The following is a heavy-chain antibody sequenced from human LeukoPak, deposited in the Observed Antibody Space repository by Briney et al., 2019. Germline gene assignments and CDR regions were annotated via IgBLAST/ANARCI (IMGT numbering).Heavy chain of an antibody. CDR2: ISSSSSYI. J-gene: IGHJ4*02. Sequence: GGSLRLSCAASGFTFSSYSMNWVRQAPGKGLEWVSSISSSSSYIYYADSVKGRFTFSRDNAKNSLYLQMNSLRAEDTAVYYCARDDSSGYYQDYWGQGTLVTVSS. V-gene: IGHV3-21*01. CDR1: GFTFSSYS. CDR3: ARDDSSGYYQDY. D-gene: IGHD3-22*01.